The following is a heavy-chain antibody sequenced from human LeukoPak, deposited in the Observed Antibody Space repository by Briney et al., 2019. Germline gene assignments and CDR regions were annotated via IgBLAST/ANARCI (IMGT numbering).Heavy chain of an antibody. Sequence: GGSLRLSCAASGFTFSSYAMSWVRQAPGKGLEWVSAISGSGGSTYYADSVKGRFTISRDNSKNTLYLQMNSLRAEDTAVYYCAKQSDSSGYYSYYFDYWGQGTLVTVSS. CDR3: AKQSDSSGYYSYYFDY. D-gene: IGHD3-22*01. CDR1: GFTFSSYA. V-gene: IGHV3-23*01. CDR2: ISGSGGST. J-gene: IGHJ4*02.